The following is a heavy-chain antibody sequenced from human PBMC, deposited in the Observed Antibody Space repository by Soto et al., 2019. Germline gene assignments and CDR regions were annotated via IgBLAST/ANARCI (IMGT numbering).Heavy chain of an antibody. CDR1: GYSFTSYW. V-gene: IGHV5-10-1*01. J-gene: IGHJ6*02. CDR2: IDPSDSYT. D-gene: IGHD1-26*01. CDR3: ARRGSGSSNPALNYYYYGMDV. Sequence: LGESLKISCKGSGYSFTSYWISWVRQMPGKGLEWMGRIDPSDSYTNYSPSFQGHVTISADKSISTAYLQWSSLKASDTAMYYCARRGSGSSNPALNYYYYGMDVWGQGTTVTVSS.